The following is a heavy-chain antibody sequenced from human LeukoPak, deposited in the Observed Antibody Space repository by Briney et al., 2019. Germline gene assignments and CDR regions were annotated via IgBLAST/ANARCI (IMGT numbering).Heavy chain of an antibody. V-gene: IGHV3-30-3*01. D-gene: IGHD3-22*01. CDR2: ISYDGSNK. CDR3: ARARLDSSGPNDYFDY. CDR1: GFTVSSNY. J-gene: IGHJ4*02. Sequence: PGGSLRLSCAASGFTVSSNYMSWVRQAPGKGLEWVAVISYDGSNKYYADSVKGRFTISRDNSKNTLYLQMNSLRAEDTAVYYCARARLDSSGPNDYFDYWGQGTLVTVSS.